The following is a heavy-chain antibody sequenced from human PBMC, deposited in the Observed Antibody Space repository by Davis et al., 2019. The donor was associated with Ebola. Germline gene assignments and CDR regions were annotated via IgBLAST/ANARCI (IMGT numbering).Heavy chain of an antibody. CDR2: LPGSGAGT. V-gene: IGHV3-23*01. J-gene: IGHJ6*02. D-gene: IGHD3-3*01. CDR1: GFSFSSYA. CDR3: AKDLSFDFWSGYYYYGVDV. Sequence: PGGSLRLSCAASGFSFSSYAMSWVRQAPGKGLEWVSALPGSGAGTYYADSVKGRFTISRDNSKNTLYLQMNSLRAEDTAVYYCAKDLSFDFWSGYYYYGVDVWGQGTTVTVSS.